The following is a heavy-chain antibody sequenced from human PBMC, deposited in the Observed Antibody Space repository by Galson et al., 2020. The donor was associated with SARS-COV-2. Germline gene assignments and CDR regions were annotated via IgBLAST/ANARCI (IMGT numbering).Heavy chain of an antibody. Sequence: ASVKVSCKASGYTFTSYAMHWVHQAPGQRLEWMGWINAGNGNTKYSQKFQGRVTITRDTSASTAYMELSSLRSEDTAVYYCARDLVGATFPFDYWGQGTLVTVSS. CDR1: GYTFTSYA. D-gene: IGHD1-26*01. CDR3: ARDLVGATFPFDY. V-gene: IGHV1-3*01. J-gene: IGHJ4*02. CDR2: INAGNGNT.